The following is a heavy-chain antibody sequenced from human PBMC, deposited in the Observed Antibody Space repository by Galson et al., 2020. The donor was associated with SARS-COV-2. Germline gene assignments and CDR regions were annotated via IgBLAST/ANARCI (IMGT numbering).Heavy chain of an antibody. Sequence: SETLSLTCTVSGGSIGSYYWTWIRQPPGKGLEWLGYVYSGGTTNYNPSLTGRIVISVDKSKNQLSLKLSSVTAADTALYYCARERGAYFDSWGQGTQVPVSS. D-gene: IGHD5-12*01. CDR3: ARERGAYFDS. CDR1: GGSIGSYY. V-gene: IGHV4-59*01. CDR2: VYSGGTT. J-gene: IGHJ4*02.